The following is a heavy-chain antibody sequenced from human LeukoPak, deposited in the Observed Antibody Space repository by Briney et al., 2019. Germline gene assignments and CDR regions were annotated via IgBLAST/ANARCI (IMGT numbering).Heavy chain of an antibody. V-gene: IGHV3-53*01. J-gene: IGHJ4*02. CDR2: IYSGGST. CDR3: ARGPAGYN. Sequence: GGSLRLSCAASGFTVSSNHLSWVRQAPGKGLEWVSVIYSGGSTDYADSVKGRFTISRDNLKNTLYLQMNSLRAEDTAVYYCARGPAGYNWGQGTLVTFSS. D-gene: IGHD1-1*01. CDR1: GFTVSSNH.